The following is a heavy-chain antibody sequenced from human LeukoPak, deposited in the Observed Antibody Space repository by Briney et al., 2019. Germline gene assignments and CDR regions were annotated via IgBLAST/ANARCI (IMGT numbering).Heavy chain of an antibody. J-gene: IGHJ5*02. CDR3: ARRRRVGANNWFDP. CDR2: MNPNSGNT. CDR1: GYTSTSYD. Sequence: ASVKVSCKASGYTSTSYDINWVRQATGQGLEWMGWMNPNSGNTGYAQKFQGRVTMTRNTSISTAYMELSSLRSEDTAVYYCARRRRVGANNWFDPWGQGTLVTVSS. V-gene: IGHV1-8*01. D-gene: IGHD1-26*01.